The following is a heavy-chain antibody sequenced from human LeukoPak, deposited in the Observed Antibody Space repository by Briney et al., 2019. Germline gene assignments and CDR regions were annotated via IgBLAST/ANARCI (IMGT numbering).Heavy chain of an antibody. D-gene: IGHD6-13*01. CDR3: ARTTEAHSWRTRYYDYYMDV. Sequence: SETLSLTCTVSGYSISSGYYWGWIRQPPGKGLEWIGYIYYSGSTNYNPSLKSRVSIAVDTSKNQFSLKLSSVTAADTAVYYCARTTEAHSWRTRYYDYYMDVWGKGTTVTVSS. V-gene: IGHV4-61*01. CDR2: IYYSGST. CDR1: GYSISSGYY. J-gene: IGHJ6*03.